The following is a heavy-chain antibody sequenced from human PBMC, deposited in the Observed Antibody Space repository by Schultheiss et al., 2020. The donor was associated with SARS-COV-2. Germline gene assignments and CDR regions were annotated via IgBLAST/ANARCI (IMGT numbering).Heavy chain of an antibody. Sequence: SQTLSLTCAVYGGSFRGYYWSWICQPPGKGLVWLGEINHSGSTNYNPSLKSRVTISVDTSKNLFSLKLSSVTAADTAVYYCARASTIFVVVIHDDAFDIWGQGTMVTVSS. CDR3: ARASTIFVVVIHDDAFDI. V-gene: IGHV4-34*01. D-gene: IGHD3-3*01. CDR2: INHSGST. CDR1: GGSFRGYY. J-gene: IGHJ3*02.